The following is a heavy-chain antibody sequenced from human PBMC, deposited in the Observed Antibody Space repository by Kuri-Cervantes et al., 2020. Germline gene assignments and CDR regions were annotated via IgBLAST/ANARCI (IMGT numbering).Heavy chain of an antibody. CDR3: AKGGGMPWVV. CDR1: GFTFSSYD. D-gene: IGHD3-16*01. J-gene: IGHJ6*02. V-gene: IGHV3-13*01. Sequence: GESLKISCAASGFTFSSYDMHWVRQVTGKGLEWVSAIATTGDTYYSGSVKGRFTISRENAKSSMYLQMNSLRIEDTAVYYCAKGGGMPWVVWGQGTTVTVSS. CDR2: IATTGDT.